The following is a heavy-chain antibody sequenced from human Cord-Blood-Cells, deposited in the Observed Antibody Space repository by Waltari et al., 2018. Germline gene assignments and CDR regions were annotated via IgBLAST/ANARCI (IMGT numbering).Heavy chain of an antibody. CDR2: IYYSGST. J-gene: IGHJ5*02. CDR3: ARGLGYCSSTSCYYNWCDP. Sequence: GQLQESGPGLVKPSQTLSLTCTVSGGSISSGDYYWSWIRQPPGKGLEGIGYIYYSGSTYYNPSLKSRVTISVDTSKNQFSLKLRSVTAADTAVYYCARGLGYCSSTSCYYNWCDPWGQGTLVTVSS. CDR1: GGSISSGDYY. D-gene: IGHD2-2*01. V-gene: IGHV4-30-4*01.